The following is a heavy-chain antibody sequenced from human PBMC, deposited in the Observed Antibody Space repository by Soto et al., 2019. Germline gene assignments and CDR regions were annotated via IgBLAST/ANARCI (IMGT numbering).Heavy chain of an antibody. Sequence: SETLSLTCTVSGGSISSYYWSWIRHPPGKGLEWIGYIYYSGSTNYNPSLKSRVTISVDTSKNQFSLKLSSVTAADTAVYYCARSFGSKNWFDLWDQGTLLTVSS. D-gene: IGHD3-3*01. CDR1: GGSISSYY. CDR2: IYYSGST. V-gene: IGHV4-59*01. CDR3: ARSFGSKNWFDL. J-gene: IGHJ5*02.